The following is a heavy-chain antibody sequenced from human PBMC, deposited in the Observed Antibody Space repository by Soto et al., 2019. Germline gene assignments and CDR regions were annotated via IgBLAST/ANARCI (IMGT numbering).Heavy chain of an antibody. J-gene: IGHJ4*02. CDR2: IIPILGIA. CDR1: GGTFSSYT. CDR3: ARGSGSSNRFDY. Sequence: ASVKVSCKASGGTFSSYTISWVRQAPGQGLEWMGRIIPILGIANYAQKFQGRVTITADKSTSTAYMELSSLRSEDTAVYYCARGSGSSNRFDYWGQGTLVTVSS. V-gene: IGHV1-69*02. D-gene: IGHD6-6*01.